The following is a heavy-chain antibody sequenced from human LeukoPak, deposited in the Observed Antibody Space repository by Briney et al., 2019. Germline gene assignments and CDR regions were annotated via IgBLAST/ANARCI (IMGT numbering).Heavy chain of an antibody. J-gene: IGHJ5*02. D-gene: IGHD6-13*01. CDR3: ARKEGGQLVNTRRWFDP. CDR2: INHSGST. CDR1: NGSFSGYY. V-gene: IGHV4-34*01. Sequence: SETLSLTCAVYNGSFSGYYWSWIRQPPGKGLEWIGEINHSGSTHYNPSLKSRVTISVDTSKKQFSLKVRSVTAADTAVYYCARKEGGQLVNTRRWFDPWGQGTLVTVSS.